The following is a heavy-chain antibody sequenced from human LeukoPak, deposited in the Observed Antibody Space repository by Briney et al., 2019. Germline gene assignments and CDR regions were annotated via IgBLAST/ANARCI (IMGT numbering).Heavy chain of an antibody. CDR2: INPSGDST. CDR3: ARGRFGYTGSYYVY. Sequence: GASVKVSCKASGYTFTSHYMHWVRQAPGQEPEWMGTINPSGDSTSYAQRFQGRVTLTRDTSTSTVYMELSSLGSEDTAVYYCARGRFGYTGSYYVYWGQGTLVTVSS. V-gene: IGHV1-46*01. CDR1: GYTFTSHY. J-gene: IGHJ4*02. D-gene: IGHD1-26*01.